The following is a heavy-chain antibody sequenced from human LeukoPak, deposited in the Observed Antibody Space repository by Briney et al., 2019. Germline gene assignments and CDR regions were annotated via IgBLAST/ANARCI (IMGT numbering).Heavy chain of an antibody. Sequence: TGESLKISCKGSGYSFTSYWIGWVRQMPGKGLEWMGIIYPGDSDIRYSPSFQGLVTISADKSIRTAYLQWSSLKASDTAIYYCARSGDSSGYFYYWGQGALVTVSS. CDR3: ARSGDSSGYFYY. J-gene: IGHJ4*02. V-gene: IGHV5-51*01. CDR2: IYPGDSDI. CDR1: GYSFTSYW. D-gene: IGHD3-22*01.